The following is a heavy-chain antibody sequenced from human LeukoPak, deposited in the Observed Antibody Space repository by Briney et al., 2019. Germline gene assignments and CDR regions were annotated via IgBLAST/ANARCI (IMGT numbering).Heavy chain of an antibody. J-gene: IGHJ4*02. CDR1: GGPFSGYY. V-gene: IGHV4-34*01. D-gene: IGHD4-11*01. Sequence: SETLSLTCAVYGGPFSGYYWSWIRQPPGKGLEWIGEINHSGSTNYNPVLKSRVTISVDKSKNQFSLKLSSVTAADTAVFYCARRTTVTIPFGYWGQGTLVTVSS. CDR2: INHSGST. CDR3: ARRTTVTIPFGY.